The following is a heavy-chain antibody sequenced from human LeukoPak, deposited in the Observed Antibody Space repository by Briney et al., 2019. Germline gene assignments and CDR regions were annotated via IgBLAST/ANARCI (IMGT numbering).Heavy chain of an antibody. CDR2: ISAYNGNT. D-gene: IGHD1-26*01. V-gene: IGHV1-18*01. CDR3: ARPTMSGSYDY. J-gene: IGHJ4*02. Sequence: ASVKASCKASGYTFTRYGISWVRQAPGQGLEWMGWISAYNGNTNYAQKLQGRVTMTTDTSTSTAYMELRSLRSDDTAVYYCARPTMSGSYDYWGQGTLVTVSS. CDR1: GYTFTRYG.